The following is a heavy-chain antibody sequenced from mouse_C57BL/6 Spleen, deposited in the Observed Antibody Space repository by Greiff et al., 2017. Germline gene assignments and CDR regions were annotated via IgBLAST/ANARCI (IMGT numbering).Heavy chain of an antibody. CDR3: ARSRGGYFPFAY. V-gene: IGHV1-61*01. D-gene: IGHD2-3*01. Sequence: VQLQQPGAELVRPGSSVKLSCKASGYTFTSYWMDWVKQRPGQGLEWIGNIYPSDSETHYNQKFKDKATLTVDKSSSTAYMQLSSLTSEDSAVYYCARSRGGYFPFAYWGQGTLVTVSA. CDR1: GYTFTSYW. CDR2: IYPSDSET. J-gene: IGHJ3*01.